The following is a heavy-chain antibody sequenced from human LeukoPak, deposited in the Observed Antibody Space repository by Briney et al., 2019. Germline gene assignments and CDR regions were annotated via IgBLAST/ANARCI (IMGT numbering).Heavy chain of an antibody. J-gene: IGHJ3*02. CDR3: AHAERNWNSRSDVAFDI. D-gene: IGHD1-7*01. CDR1: GYTFTRYD. V-gene: IGHV1-8*01. CDR2: MYLKSGNP. Sequence: AGVTVSCKPSGYTFTRYDINWVRQATAQGGKWMGWMYLKSGNPRYAQNSQGRGTKTRRTAINTAYMELSSLRSEDTAVYYCAHAERNWNSRSDVAFDIWGQGTMVTVSS.